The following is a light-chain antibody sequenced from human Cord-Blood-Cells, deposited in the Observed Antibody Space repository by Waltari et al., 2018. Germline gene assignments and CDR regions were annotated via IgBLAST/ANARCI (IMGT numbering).Light chain of an antibody. CDR2: GAS. V-gene: IGKV3-20*01. Sequence: EIVLTQSPGTLSLSPGERATLPCRASQSVSSSYLAWYQKKPGQAPRLPIYGASSRATCIPDRFSGSGSGTDFTLTISRLEPEAFAVYYCQQYGSSPPWTFSQGTKVEIK. CDR1: QSVSSSY. CDR3: QQYGSSPPWT. J-gene: IGKJ1*01.